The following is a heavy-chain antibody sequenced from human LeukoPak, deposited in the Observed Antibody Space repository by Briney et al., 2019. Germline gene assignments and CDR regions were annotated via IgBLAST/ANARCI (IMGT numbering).Heavy chain of an antibody. CDR3: ARGFGDWGLSWFDP. CDR2: IYYSGSA. D-gene: IGHD3-10*01. Sequence: SETLSLTCTVSGGSVSSGSYYWSWIRQPPGKGLEWLGYIYYSGSANYKPSLKSRVTISVDTSKNQFPLKLTSVTAADTAVYYCARGFGDWGLSWFDPWGQGTLVTVSS. CDR1: GGSVSSGSYY. V-gene: IGHV4-61*01. J-gene: IGHJ5*02.